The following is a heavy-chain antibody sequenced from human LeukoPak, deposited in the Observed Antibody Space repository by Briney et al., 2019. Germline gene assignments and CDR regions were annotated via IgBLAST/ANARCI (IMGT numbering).Heavy chain of an antibody. J-gene: IGHJ4*02. Sequence: ASVKVSCKTSGFTFIGYYIHWIRQAPGQGLEWMGWIGTHNGNTNYAQKFQGRVIMTTDTSTSTAYMELRSLRSDDTAVYYCARDFASNHLWFGELFFDYWGQGTLVTVSS. CDR1: GFTFIGYY. CDR2: IGTHNGNT. V-gene: IGHV1-18*04. CDR3: ARDFASNHLWFGELFFDY. D-gene: IGHD3-10*01.